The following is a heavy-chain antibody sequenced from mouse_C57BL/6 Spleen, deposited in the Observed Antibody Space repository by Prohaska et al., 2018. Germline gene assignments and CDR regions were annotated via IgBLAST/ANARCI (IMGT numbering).Heavy chain of an antibody. D-gene: IGHD1-1*01. CDR3: ARRIYYYGSSYLPFDY. J-gene: IGHJ2*01. V-gene: IGHV1-26*01. CDR2: INPNNGGT. Sequence: QSHGKSLEWIGDINPNNGGTSYNQKFKGKATLTVDKSSSTAYMELRSLTSEDSAVYYCARRIYYYGSSYLPFDYWGQGTTLTVSS.